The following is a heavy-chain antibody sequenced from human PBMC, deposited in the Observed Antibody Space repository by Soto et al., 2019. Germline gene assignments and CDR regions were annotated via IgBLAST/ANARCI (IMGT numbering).Heavy chain of an antibody. CDR2: IYYSGDT. CDR1: GGSIISGDYY. D-gene: IGHD5-12*01. Sequence: PSETLSLTCTVSGGSIISGDYYWSWIRQTPGKGLEWIGYIYYSGDTYYNPSLKSRVIISVDTSKNQFSLKLSSVTAADTAVYYCAAGGGLPRYYWGQGTLVTVAS. CDR3: AAGGGLPRYY. V-gene: IGHV4-30-4*01. J-gene: IGHJ4*02.